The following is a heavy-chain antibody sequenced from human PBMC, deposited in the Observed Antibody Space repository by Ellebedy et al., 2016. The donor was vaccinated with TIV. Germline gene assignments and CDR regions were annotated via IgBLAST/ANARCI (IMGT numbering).Heavy chain of an antibody. D-gene: IGHD1-1*01. CDR2: INHSGHT. Sequence: SETLSLXXTVSGASISSNHWCSWLRQPPGKGLEWIGEINHSGHTNCNSSLKSRVTISIDRSKNQFSLNLSSVTAADTAVYYCARDRRTGPSSPPDGIDTWGQGTMVTVSS. CDR1: GASISSNHW. V-gene: IGHV4-4*02. CDR3: ARDRRTGPSSPPDGIDT. J-gene: IGHJ3*02.